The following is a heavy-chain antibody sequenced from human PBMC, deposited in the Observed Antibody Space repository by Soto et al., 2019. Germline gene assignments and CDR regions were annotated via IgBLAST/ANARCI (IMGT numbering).Heavy chain of an antibody. Sequence: GGSLRLSCAVSGFTFGSYAMAWVRQAPGKGLEWVSAISSSSSYIYYADSVKGRFTISRDNAKNSLYLQMNSLRAEDTAVYYCARVCGSSAGPSSDYWGQGTLVTVSS. CDR2: ISSSSSYI. V-gene: IGHV3-21*01. D-gene: IGHD1-26*01. CDR3: ARVCGSSAGPSSDY. J-gene: IGHJ4*02. CDR1: GFTFGSYA.